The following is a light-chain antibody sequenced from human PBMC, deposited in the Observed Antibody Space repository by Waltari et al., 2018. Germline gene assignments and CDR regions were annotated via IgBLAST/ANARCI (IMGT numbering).Light chain of an antibody. V-gene: IGKV3-20*01. CDR3: QHYVRLPVT. J-gene: IGKJ1*01. Sequence: EIVLTRSPGTLSLSPGERVTLSCRASQSVSRALAWYQQKPGQAPRLLIYGASSRATGIPDRFSGSGSGTDFSLTISRLEPEDFAVYYCQHYVRLPVTFGQGTKVEIK. CDR1: QSVSRA. CDR2: GAS.